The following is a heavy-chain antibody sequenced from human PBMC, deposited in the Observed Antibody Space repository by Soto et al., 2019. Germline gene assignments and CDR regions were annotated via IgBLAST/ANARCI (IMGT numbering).Heavy chain of an antibody. D-gene: IGHD6-19*01. CDR1: GFTFSSYA. CDR2: ISYDGSNK. CDR3: AREGAQWLAIFDY. V-gene: IGHV3-30-3*01. J-gene: IGHJ4*02. Sequence: GGSLRLSCAASGFTFSSYAMHWVRQAPGKGLEWVAVISYDGSNKYYADSVKGRFTISRDNSKNTLYLQMNSLRAEDTAVYYCAREGAQWLAIFDYWGQGTLVTVSS.